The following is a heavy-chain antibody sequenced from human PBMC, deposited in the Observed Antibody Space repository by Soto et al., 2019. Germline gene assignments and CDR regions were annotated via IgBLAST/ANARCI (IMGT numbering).Heavy chain of an antibody. CDR2: IIPFFGTA. J-gene: IGHJ3*02. Sequence: QVQLVQSGAGVKKHGSSVKVSCKASGGTFSSYAISWVRQAPGQGLEWMGGIIPFFGTANYAQKFQGRVTITADESTSSAYLELGSLRSEDTAVYYCARVGYYDSSGYYQGAFDIWGQGTIVTVSS. V-gene: IGHV1-69*01. D-gene: IGHD3-22*01. CDR3: ARVGYYDSSGYYQGAFDI. CDR1: GGTFSSYA.